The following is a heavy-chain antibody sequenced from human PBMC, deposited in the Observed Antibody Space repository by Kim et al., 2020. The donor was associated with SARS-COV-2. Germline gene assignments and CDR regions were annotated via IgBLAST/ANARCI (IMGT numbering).Heavy chain of an antibody. J-gene: IGHJ4*02. V-gene: IGHV3-64D*09. CDR3: VKDSYYDSSGYYGVPY. Sequence: GSLRLSCSASGFTFSSYAMHWVRQAPGKGLEYVSAISSNGGSTYYADSVKGRFTISRDNSKNTLYLQMSSLRAEDTAVYYCVKDSYYDSSGYYGVPYWGQGTLVTVSS. D-gene: IGHD3-22*01. CDR1: GFTFSSYA. CDR2: ISSNGGST.